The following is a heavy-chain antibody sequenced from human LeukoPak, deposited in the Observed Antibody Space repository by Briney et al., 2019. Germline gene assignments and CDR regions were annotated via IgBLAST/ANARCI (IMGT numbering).Heavy chain of an antibody. V-gene: IGHV1-18*01. CDR2: ISAYNGNT. D-gene: IGHD4-17*01. CDR3: ARVPVTTLYYYYYGMDV. J-gene: IGHJ6*02. Sequence: ASVKVSCKASGYTFTSYGISWVRQAPGQGLEWMGWISAYNGNTNYAQKLQGRVTMTTDTSTSTAYMELRSLRSDDTAVYYCARVPVTTLYYYYYGMDVWGQGTTVTVSS. CDR1: GYTFTSYG.